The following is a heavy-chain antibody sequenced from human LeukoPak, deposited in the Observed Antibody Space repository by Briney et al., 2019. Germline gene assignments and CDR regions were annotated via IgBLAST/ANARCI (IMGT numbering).Heavy chain of an antibody. V-gene: IGHV4-4*07. D-gene: IGHD6-19*01. CDR3: ARDVRYASGWSTPES. CDR2: IYSSGSA. J-gene: IGHJ5*02. CDR1: GGSIINRY. Sequence: SETLSLACTVSGGSIINRYWSWIRQPAGKGLEWIGRIYSSGSANYSPSLKSRVSMSIDTSNNHFSLNLTSVTAADTALYFCARDVRYASGWSTPESWGQGTLVTVSS.